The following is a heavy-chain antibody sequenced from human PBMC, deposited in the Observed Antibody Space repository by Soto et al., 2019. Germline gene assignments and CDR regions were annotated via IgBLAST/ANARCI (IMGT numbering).Heavy chain of an antibody. Sequence: EVQVVESGGGLVKPGGSLRLSCAASGFTFSSYSMTWVRQAPGKGLEWVSSISSGSDYKYYADSVRGRFTISRDNAKNSLYLQMNSLRAEDTAIYYCAKEVRFNWFDPWGQGTLVTVSS. V-gene: IGHV3-21*01. CDR3: AKEVRFNWFDP. CDR1: GFTFSSYS. CDR2: ISSGSDYK. J-gene: IGHJ5*02. D-gene: IGHD4-17*01.